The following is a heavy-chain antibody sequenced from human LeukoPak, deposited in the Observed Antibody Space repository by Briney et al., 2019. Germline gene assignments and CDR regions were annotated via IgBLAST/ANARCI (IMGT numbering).Heavy chain of an antibody. CDR1: GFTFSSYA. V-gene: IGHV3-30*04. CDR3: ASYYYDSSGYPLVAREHLYYYYYYGMDV. Sequence: RGSLRLSCAASGFTFSSYAMHWVRQAPGKGLEWVAVISYDGSNKYYADSVKGRFTISRDNSKNTLYLQMNSLRAEDTAVYCCASYYYDSSGYPLVAREHLYYYYYYGMDVWGQGTTVTVSS. J-gene: IGHJ6*02. CDR2: ISYDGSNK. D-gene: IGHD3-22*01.